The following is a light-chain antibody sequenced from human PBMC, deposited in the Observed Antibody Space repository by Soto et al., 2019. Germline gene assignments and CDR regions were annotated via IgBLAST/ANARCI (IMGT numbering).Light chain of an antibody. CDR2: AAS. CDR1: QSISSY. CDR3: QQSYSTPMWT. J-gene: IGKJ2*02. Sequence: DLQMTQSPSSLSASVGDRVTITCRASQSISSYLNWYQQKPGKAPKLLIYAASSLQSGVPSRFSGSGSGTDFTLTISSLQPEDFATYYCQQSYSTPMWTFGQGTKLEIK. V-gene: IGKV1-39*01.